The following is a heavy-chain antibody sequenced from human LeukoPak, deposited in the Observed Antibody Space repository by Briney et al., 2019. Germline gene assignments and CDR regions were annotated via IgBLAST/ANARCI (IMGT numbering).Heavy chain of an antibody. Sequence: GGSLRLSCAASGIIFSNYYMTWVRQSPGKGLEWVSSIDSRSKYTHDIDSVKGRFTISRDNAKNSLYLQMNNLRAEDTAVYYCATFDGLTAISYWGQGSLVTVSS. CDR2: IDSRSKYT. J-gene: IGHJ4*02. V-gene: IGHV3-21*01. D-gene: IGHD2-21*02. CDR1: GIIFSNYY. CDR3: ATFDGLTAISY.